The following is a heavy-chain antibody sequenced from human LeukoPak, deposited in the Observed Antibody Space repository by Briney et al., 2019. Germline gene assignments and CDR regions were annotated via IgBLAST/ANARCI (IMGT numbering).Heavy chain of an antibody. Sequence: SVKDSCKASGGTFSSYAISWVRQAPGQGLEWMGGIIPIFGTANYAQKFQGRVTITADESTSTAYMELSSLRSEDTAVYYCARGRWALDPSTLPTPTYFDYWGQGTLVTVSS. CDR2: IIPIFGTA. CDR3: ARGRWALDPSTLPTPTYFDY. CDR1: GGTFSSYA. J-gene: IGHJ4*02. V-gene: IGHV1-69*13. D-gene: IGHD2-15*01.